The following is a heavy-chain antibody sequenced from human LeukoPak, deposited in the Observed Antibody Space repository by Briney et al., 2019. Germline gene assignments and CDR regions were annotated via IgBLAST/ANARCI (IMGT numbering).Heavy chain of an antibody. CDR1: GGSISRGGYY. V-gene: IGHV4-31*03. CDR3: ARDYYDSSGYSPGFDY. CDR2: IYYSGST. J-gene: IGHJ4*02. D-gene: IGHD3-22*01. Sequence: SQTLSLTCTVSGGSISRGGYYWRWIRQHPGKGLEWIGYIYYSGSTYYNPSLKSRVTISVDTSKNQFSLKLSSVTAADAAVYYCARDYYDSSGYSPGFDYWGQGTLVTVSS.